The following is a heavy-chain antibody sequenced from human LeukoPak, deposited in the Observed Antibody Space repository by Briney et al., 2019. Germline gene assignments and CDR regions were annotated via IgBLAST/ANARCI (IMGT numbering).Heavy chain of an antibody. CDR1: GGSFSGYY. V-gene: IGHV4-34*01. D-gene: IGHD2-21*01. J-gene: IGHJ4*02. Sequence: SETLSLTCAVYGGSFSGYYWSWIRQPPGKGLEWIGEINHSGSTNYNPSLKSRVTISVDTSKNQFSLKLSSVTAADTAVYYCARGVIGEVTTTVFDYWGQGTLVTVSS. CDR2: INHSGST. CDR3: ARGVIGEVTTTVFDY.